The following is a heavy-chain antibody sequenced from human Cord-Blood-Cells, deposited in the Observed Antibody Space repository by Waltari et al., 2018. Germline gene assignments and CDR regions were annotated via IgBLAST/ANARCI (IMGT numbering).Heavy chain of an antibody. Sequence: EVQLLESGGGLVQPGGSLRLSCAASGFTFSSYAMSWVRQAPGKGLEWVSAISGSGGSTYYADPVNGRFTIPRDNSKNTLYLQMNSLRAEDTAVYYCAKDRDFWSGYYFDYWGQGTLVTVSS. J-gene: IGHJ4*02. CDR2: ISGSGGST. CDR3: AKDRDFWSGYYFDY. CDR1: GFTFSSYA. V-gene: IGHV3-23*01. D-gene: IGHD3-3*01.